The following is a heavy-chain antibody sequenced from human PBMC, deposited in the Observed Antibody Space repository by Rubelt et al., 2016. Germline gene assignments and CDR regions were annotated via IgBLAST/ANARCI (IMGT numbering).Heavy chain of an antibody. CDR3: ARKTDY. Sequence: QVQLLQSGAEVKKPGASMKISCTASGYSLTRYYIHWVRQAPGQGLEWMGVIDPNSGGTTYAQKFQARISMTTEKSAGTVYMEMRGLKNDDTAIYYCARKTDYWGQGTLITVSS. CDR2: IDPNSGGT. J-gene: IGHJ4*02. CDR1: GYSLTRYY. V-gene: IGHV1-46*01.